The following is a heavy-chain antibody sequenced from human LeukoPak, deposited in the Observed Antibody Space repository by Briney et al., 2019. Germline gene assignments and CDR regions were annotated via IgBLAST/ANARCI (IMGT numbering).Heavy chain of an antibody. J-gene: IGHJ4*02. Sequence: PGGSLRLSCAASGFTFSSYGMHWVRQAPGKGLEWVAVISYDGSNNYFADSMKGRFTISRDNSKNTLYLQMNNLRAEDTAVYYCATTLRGAAPRSGLGYWGQGTLVTVSS. V-gene: IGHV3-30*03. CDR1: GFTFSSYG. CDR3: ATTLRGAAPRSGLGY. D-gene: IGHD2-15*01. CDR2: ISYDGSNN.